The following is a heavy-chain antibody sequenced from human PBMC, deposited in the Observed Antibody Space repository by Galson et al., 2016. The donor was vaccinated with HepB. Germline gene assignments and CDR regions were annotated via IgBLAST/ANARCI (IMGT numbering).Heavy chain of an antibody. V-gene: IGHV3-48*02. CDR2: ISSSGGTI. D-gene: IGHD2-2*01. Sequence: SLRLSCAASGFTFTSFSMNWVRQAPGKGLEWISFISSSGGTIHYADSVKGRFTISRDNARNSLYLQVNSLRDEDTAVYYCARGTQRNTSGSRRQVYYYGLDVWGQGTTVTVSS. J-gene: IGHJ6*02. CDR3: ARGTQRNTSGSRRQVYYYGLDV. CDR1: GFTFTSFS.